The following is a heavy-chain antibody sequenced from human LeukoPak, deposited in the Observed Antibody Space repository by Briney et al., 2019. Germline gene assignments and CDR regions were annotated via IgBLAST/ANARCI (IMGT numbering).Heavy chain of an antibody. V-gene: IGHV3-74*01. CDR2: IDNVGSST. J-gene: IGHJ4*02. CDR3: ARAAYMSSPDY. Sequence: GGSLRLSCAASGFTFSGYWMLLVHPAPGKGPVWVSRIDNVGSSTTYADSVKGRFTISRDNAKNTLYLQMSSLRGEDTAVYYCARAAYMSSPDYWGQGTLVTVSS. CDR1: GFTFSGYW. D-gene: IGHD6-6*01.